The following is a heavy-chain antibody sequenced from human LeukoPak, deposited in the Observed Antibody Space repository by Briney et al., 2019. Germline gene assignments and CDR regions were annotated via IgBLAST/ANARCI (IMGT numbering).Heavy chain of an antibody. J-gene: IGHJ4*02. D-gene: IGHD3-22*01. CDR1: GFTFSSYG. V-gene: IGHV3-33*01. Sequence: GGSLRLSCAASGFTFSSYGMHWVRQAPGKGLEWVAVIWYDGSNKYCADSVKGRFTISRDNSKNTLYLQMNSLRAEDTAVYYCARGSYYYDSSGYLDYWGQGTLVTVSS. CDR2: IWYDGSNK. CDR3: ARGSYYYDSSGYLDY.